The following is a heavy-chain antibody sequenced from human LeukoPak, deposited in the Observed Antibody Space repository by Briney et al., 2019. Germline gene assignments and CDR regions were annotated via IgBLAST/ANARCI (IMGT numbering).Heavy chain of an antibody. Sequence: GGSLRLSCAASGFTFSTYWMSWVRQAPGKGLEWVANIKQDGSEKYYVDSVKGRFTISRDNAKNSLYLQMNSLRVEDTAVYYCAKSPYSSSWYVNWFDPWGQGTLVTVSS. CDR1: GFTFSTYW. J-gene: IGHJ5*02. CDR2: IKQDGSEK. V-gene: IGHV3-7*03. D-gene: IGHD6-13*01. CDR3: AKSPYSSSWYVNWFDP.